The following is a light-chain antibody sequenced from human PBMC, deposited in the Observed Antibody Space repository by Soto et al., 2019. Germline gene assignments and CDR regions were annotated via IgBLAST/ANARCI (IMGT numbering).Light chain of an antibody. CDR3: CSYAGSGTWV. J-gene: IGLJ3*02. CDR2: GNI. V-gene: IGLV1-40*01. CDR1: GSNIGAGYD. Sequence: QSVLTQPPSVSGAPGQRVTISCTGSGSNIGAGYDVHWYQQLPGTAPKLLIYGNINRPSGVPDRFSGSKSGTSASLAITGLQAEDEADYYCCSYAGSGTWVFGGGTKVTVL.